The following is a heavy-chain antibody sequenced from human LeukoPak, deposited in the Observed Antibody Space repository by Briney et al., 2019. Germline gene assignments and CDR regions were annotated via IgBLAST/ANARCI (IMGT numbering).Heavy chain of an antibody. D-gene: IGHD3-10*01. Sequence: GGSLRLSCAASGFTFDDYGMSWFRQAPGKGLEWVSSISSSSSYIYYADSVKGRFTISRDNAKNSLYLQMNSLRAEDTAVYYCARGYYGSGSLNYYYYYYMDVWGKGTTVTISS. J-gene: IGHJ6*03. V-gene: IGHV3-21*01. CDR2: ISSSSSYI. CDR3: ARGYYGSGSLNYYYYYYMDV. CDR1: GFTFDDYG.